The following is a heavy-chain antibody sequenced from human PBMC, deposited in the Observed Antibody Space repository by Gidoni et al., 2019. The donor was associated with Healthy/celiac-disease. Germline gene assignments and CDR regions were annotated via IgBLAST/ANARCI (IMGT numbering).Heavy chain of an antibody. D-gene: IGHD3-22*01. J-gene: IGHJ4*02. CDR1: GFTVSSNY. CDR3: ARGYDSSGYYFDY. CDR2: IYSGGST. Sequence: EVQLVASGGGLIQHGGSLRLSCAASGFTVSSNYMSRVRQAPGKGLEWVSVIYSGGSTYYADSVKGRFTISRDNSKNTLYLQMNSLRAEDTAVYYCARGYDSSGYYFDYWGQGTLVTVSS. V-gene: IGHV3-53*01.